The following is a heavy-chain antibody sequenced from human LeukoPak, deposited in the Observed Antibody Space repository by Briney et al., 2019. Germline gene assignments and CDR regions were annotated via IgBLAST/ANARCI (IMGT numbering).Heavy chain of an antibody. CDR1: GFSLSTSGVG. J-gene: IGHJ4*02. Sequence: SGPTLVKPTQTLTLTCTFSGFSLSTSGVGVGWIRQPPGKALEWLALIYWDDEKRYSPSLKSRLTITKDTSKNQVVLTMTNMDPVDTATYYCARFYGSGSYYNVFGYWGQGTLVTVSS. CDR2: IYWDDEK. V-gene: IGHV2-5*02. CDR3: ARFYGSGSYYNVFGY. D-gene: IGHD3-10*01.